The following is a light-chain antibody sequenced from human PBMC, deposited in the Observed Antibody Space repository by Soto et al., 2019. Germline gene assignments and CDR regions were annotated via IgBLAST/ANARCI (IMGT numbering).Light chain of an antibody. CDR2: DVN. Sequence: QSALTQPRSVSGAPGLSVTISCTGTSSDVGGYDFVSWYQQNPGKAPKLMIYDVNKRPSGVPDRFSGSKSDSTASLTISGLQTEDESDYYCCSYAGSYTFVFGGGTKVTVL. J-gene: IGLJ2*01. V-gene: IGLV2-11*01. CDR1: SSDVGGYDF. CDR3: CSYAGSYTFV.